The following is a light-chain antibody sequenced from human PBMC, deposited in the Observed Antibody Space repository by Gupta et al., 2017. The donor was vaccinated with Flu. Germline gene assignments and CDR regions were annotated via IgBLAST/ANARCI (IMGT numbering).Light chain of an antibody. CDR2: EVT. Sequence: QSTLTQPASVSGSPGQSITISCTGTSSDVGGYSYVSWYQQHPGTAPKLMIYEVTDRPSGVSNRFSGSKSGNTASLTISGLQAEDEADYFCASFTSTSTGVFGGGTKLTVL. CDR1: SSDVGGYSY. CDR3: ASFTSTSTGV. V-gene: IGLV2-14*01. J-gene: IGLJ3*02.